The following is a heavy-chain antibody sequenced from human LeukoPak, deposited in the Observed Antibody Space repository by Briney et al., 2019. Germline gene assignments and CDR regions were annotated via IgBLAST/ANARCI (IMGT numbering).Heavy chain of an antibody. V-gene: IGHV3-21*01. Sequence: GGSLRLSCAASGFTFSSYSMNWVRQAPGKGLEWVSSISSSSSYIYYADSVKGRFTISRDNAKNSLYLQMNSLRAEDTAVYYCAKCSTSAYTTGWCNWIDPWGQGTLVTVSS. J-gene: IGHJ5*02. CDR3: AKCSTSAYTTGWCNWIDP. CDR2: ISSSSSYI. CDR1: GFTFSSYS. D-gene: IGHD6-19*01.